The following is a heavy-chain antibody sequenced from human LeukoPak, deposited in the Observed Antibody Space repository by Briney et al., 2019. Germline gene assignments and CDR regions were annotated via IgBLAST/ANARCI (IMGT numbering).Heavy chain of an antibody. J-gene: IGHJ4*02. Sequence: SETLSLTCAVYGGSFSGYYWSWIRQPPGKGLEWIGEINHSGSTNYNPSLKSRVTISVDTSENQFSLKLSSVTAADTAVYYCARGPGIAAAGNFDYWGQGTLVTVSS. D-gene: IGHD6-13*01. CDR1: GGSFSGYY. CDR3: ARGPGIAAAGNFDY. CDR2: INHSGST. V-gene: IGHV4-34*01.